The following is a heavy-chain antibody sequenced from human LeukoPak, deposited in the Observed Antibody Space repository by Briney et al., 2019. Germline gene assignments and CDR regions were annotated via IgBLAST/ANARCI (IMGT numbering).Heavy chain of an antibody. CDR1: GYTFTSYY. V-gene: IGHV1-46*01. CDR2: INPSGGST. CDR3: ARDPITMIVVAHDAFDI. Sequence: ASVKVSCKASGYTFTSYYMHWVRQAPGQGLEWMGIINPSGGSTSYAQKFQGRVTMTRDTSTSTVYMELSRLRSEDTAVYYCARDPITMIVVAHDAFDIWGQGTMVTVSS. D-gene: IGHD3-22*01. J-gene: IGHJ3*02.